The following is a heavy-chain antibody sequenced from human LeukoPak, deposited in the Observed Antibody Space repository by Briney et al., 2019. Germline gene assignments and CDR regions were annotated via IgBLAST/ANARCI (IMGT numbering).Heavy chain of an antibody. CDR2: IYSGGST. CDR1: GFTVSSNY. V-gene: IGHV3-53*01. D-gene: IGHD5-18*01. Sequence: GGSLRLSCAASGFTVSSNYMSWVRQAPGKGLEWVSVIYSGGSTYYADSVKGRFTISRDNSKNTLYLQMNSLRAEDTAVYYCAIERNGYGNTVGYWGQGTLVTVSP. J-gene: IGHJ4*02. CDR3: AIERNGYGNTVGY.